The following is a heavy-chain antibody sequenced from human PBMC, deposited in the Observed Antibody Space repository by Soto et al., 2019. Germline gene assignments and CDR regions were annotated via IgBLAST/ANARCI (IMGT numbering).Heavy chain of an antibody. CDR1: GGSISSYY. CDR2: IYYSGST. Sequence: SETLSLTCTVSGGSISSYYWSWIRQPPGKGLEWIGYIYYSGSTNYNPSLKSRVTISVDTSKNQFSLKLSSVTAADTAVYYCARVDPPEIYAFDIWGQGTMVTVSS. J-gene: IGHJ3*02. CDR3: ARVDPPEIYAFDI. V-gene: IGHV4-59*01. D-gene: IGHD3-9*01.